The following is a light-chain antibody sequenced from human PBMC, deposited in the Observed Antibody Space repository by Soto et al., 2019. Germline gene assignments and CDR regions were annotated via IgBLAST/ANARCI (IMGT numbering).Light chain of an antibody. CDR2: DVN. Sequence: QSALTQPASVSGSPGQSITISCTGTSSDVGGYNFVSWYQQHPGKVPKLMIFDVNRRPSGVSDRFSGSKSGNTASLTISGLQAEAEGDYYCCSYTSSSTHVFGSGTKLTVL. V-gene: IGLV2-14*03. CDR3: CSYTSSSTHV. J-gene: IGLJ1*01. CDR1: SSDVGGYNF.